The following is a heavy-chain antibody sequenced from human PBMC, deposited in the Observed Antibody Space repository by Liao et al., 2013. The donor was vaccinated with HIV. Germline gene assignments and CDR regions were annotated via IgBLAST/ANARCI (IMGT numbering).Heavy chain of an antibody. CDR1: GGSISSGSYY. CDR2: SDYSGST. J-gene: IGHJ4*02. V-gene: IGHV4-39*07. CDR3: ARGEWSGRFDY. Sequence: QLQLQESGPGLVKPSDTLSLTCTVSGGSISSGSYYWGWIRQPPGKGLEWIGTSDYSGSTYYNPSLKSRVTISVDTSKNQFSLKLISVTAADTAVYYCARGEWSGRFDYWGRGTLVTVSS. D-gene: IGHD3-3*01.